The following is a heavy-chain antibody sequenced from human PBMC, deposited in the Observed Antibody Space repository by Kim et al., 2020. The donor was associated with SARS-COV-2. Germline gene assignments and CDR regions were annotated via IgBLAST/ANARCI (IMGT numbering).Heavy chain of an antibody. CDR2: TRNKANSYTT. J-gene: IGHJ4*02. Sequence: GGSLRLSCAASGFTFSDHYMDWVRQAPGKGLEWVGRTRNKANSYTTEYAASVKGRFTISRDDSKNSLYLQMNSLKTEDTAVYYCAQSGYSGSYSYWGQGTLVTVSS. V-gene: IGHV3-72*01. CDR3: AQSGYSGSYSY. CDR1: GFTFSDHY. D-gene: IGHD1-26*01.